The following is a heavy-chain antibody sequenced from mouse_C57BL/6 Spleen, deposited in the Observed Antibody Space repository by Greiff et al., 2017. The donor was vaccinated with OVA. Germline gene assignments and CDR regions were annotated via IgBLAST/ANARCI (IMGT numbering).Heavy chain of an antibody. CDR2: ISSGGSYT. CDR1: GFTLSSYG. CDR3: ARDDYLPSISDY. Sequence: EVKLVESGGDLVKPGGSLKLSCAASGFTLSSYGMSWIRQTPDKRLEWVATISSGGSYTYYPDSVKGRFTISRDNAKNTLYLQMSSLKSEDTAMYYCARDDYLPSISDYWGQGTSVTVSS. D-gene: IGHD2-4*01. J-gene: IGHJ4*01. V-gene: IGHV5-6*01.